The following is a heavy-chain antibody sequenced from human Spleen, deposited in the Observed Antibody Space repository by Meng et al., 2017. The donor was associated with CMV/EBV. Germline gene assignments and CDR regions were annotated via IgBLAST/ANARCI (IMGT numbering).Heavy chain of an antibody. CDR2: INHSGST. D-gene: IGHD2-2*01. CDR3: ARGGCSSTSCYKNWFDP. V-gene: IGHV4-34*01. CDR1: GGAFSGYY. Sequence: GGAFSGYYWGWIRQPPGKGLEWIGEINHSGSTNYNPSLKSRVTISVDTSKNQFSLKLSSVTAADTAVYYCARGGCSSTSCYKNWFDPWGQGTLVTVSS. J-gene: IGHJ5*02.